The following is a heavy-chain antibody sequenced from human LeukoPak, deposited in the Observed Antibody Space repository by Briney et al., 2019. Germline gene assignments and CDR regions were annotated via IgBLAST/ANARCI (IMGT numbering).Heavy chain of an antibody. CDR1: GGTFSSYA. J-gene: IGHJ4*02. D-gene: IGHD2-21*02. Sequence: SVKVSCKASGGTFSSYAISWVRQAPGHGLEWMGGIIPIFGTANYAQKFQGRVTITADESTSTAYMELSSQRSEDTAVYYCARCGSDCYSEFDYWGQGTLVTVSS. CDR3: ARCGSDCYSEFDY. CDR2: IIPIFGTA. V-gene: IGHV1-69*13.